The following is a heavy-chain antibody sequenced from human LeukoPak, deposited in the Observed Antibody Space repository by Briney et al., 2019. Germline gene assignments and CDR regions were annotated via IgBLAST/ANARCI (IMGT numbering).Heavy chain of an antibody. CDR1: GGSISSGGYY. J-gene: IGHJ6*03. CDR2: IYHSGTT. D-gene: IGHD2-2*02. V-gene: IGHV4-30-2*01. CDR3: ARLGCSTTSCYTAFYYYYYMDV. Sequence: SETLSLTCTVSGGSISSGGYYWSRIRQPPGKGQEWVGYIYHSGTTYYNPSLKSRVTISVDRSKNQFSLKLSSVTAADTAVYYCARLGCSTTSCYTAFYYYYYMDVWGKGTTITVSS.